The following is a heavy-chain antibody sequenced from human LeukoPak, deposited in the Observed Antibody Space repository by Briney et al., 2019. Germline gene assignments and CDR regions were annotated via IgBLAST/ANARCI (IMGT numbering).Heavy chain of an antibody. D-gene: IGHD3-22*01. CDR2: IKQDGSEK. J-gene: IGHJ4*02. Sequence: GGSLRLSCAASGFTFSSYWMSWVRQAPGKGLEWVANIKQDGSEKYYVDSVKGRFTIYGDNAKNSLYLQMNSLRAEDTAVYYCARATYYYDSSDYYPLGYWGQGTLVPVSS. CDR1: GFTFSSYW. CDR3: ARATYYYDSSDYYPLGY. V-gene: IGHV3-7*01.